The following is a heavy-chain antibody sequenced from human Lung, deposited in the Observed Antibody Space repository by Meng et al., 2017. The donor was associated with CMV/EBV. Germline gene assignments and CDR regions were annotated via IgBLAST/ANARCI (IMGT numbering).Heavy chain of an antibody. CDR2: IYPGDSDT. D-gene: IGHD1-26*01. J-gene: IGHJ4*02. Sequence: SGYSFTSYWIGLVRQMPGKGLEWMGIIYPGDSDTRYSPSFQGQVTISADKSISTAYLQWSSLKASDTAMYYCARRIVGASKGVFFDCWGQGTLVTVSS. CDR1: GYSFTSYW. V-gene: IGHV5-51*01. CDR3: ARRIVGASKGVFFDC.